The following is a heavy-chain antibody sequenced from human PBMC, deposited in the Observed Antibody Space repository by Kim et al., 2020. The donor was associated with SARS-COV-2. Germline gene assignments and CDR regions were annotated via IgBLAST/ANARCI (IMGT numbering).Heavy chain of an antibody. V-gene: IGHV3-48*03. Sequence: GGSLRLSCSASGFDFSTYKMNWVRQAPGKGLEWVSLISRDSRTIHYADSVKGRFTISRDNAKNSLYLQMNSLRAEDTAVYYCARDYRWNYWESFEVWGHGTMVTVSS. CDR2: ISRDSRTI. J-gene: IGHJ3*01. D-gene: IGHD1-7*01. CDR3: ARDYRWNYWESFEV. CDR1: GFDFSTYK.